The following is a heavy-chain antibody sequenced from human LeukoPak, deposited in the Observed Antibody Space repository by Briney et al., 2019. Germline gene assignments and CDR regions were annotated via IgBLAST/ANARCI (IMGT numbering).Heavy chain of an antibody. Sequence: SETLSLTCTVSGGSISSYYWSWIRQPAGKGLEWIGRIYTSGSTNYNPSLKSRVTMSVDTSKNQFSLKLNSVTAADTAVYYCARDLWRSSSWSTSDAFDIWGQGTMVTVSS. CDR2: IYTSGST. D-gene: IGHD6-13*01. CDR3: ARDLWRSSSWSTSDAFDI. J-gene: IGHJ3*02. V-gene: IGHV4-4*07. CDR1: GGSISSYY.